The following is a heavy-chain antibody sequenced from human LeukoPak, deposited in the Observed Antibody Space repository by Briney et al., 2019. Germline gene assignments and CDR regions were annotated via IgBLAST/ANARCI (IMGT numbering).Heavy chain of an antibody. Sequence: PSETLSLTCAVYGGSFSGYYWSWIRQPPGKGLEWIGEIKHSGSTNYNPSLKSRVTISVDTSKNQFSLKLSSVTAADTAVYYCARGARTPSGFGSRTAGRANWFDPWGQGTLVTVSS. CDR1: GGSFSGYY. CDR2: IKHSGST. V-gene: IGHV4-34*01. D-gene: IGHD6-19*01. J-gene: IGHJ5*02. CDR3: ARGARTPSGFGSRTAGRANWFDP.